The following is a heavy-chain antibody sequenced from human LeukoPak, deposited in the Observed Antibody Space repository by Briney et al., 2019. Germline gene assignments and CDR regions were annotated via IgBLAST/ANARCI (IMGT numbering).Heavy chain of an antibody. Sequence: GGSLRLSCAASGFTFSSYGMHWVRQAPGKGLEWVAFIRYDGSNKYYADSVKGRFTISRDNSKNTLYLQMNSLRAEDTAVYYCAKDLAFLEWSPHDAFDIWGQGTMVTVSS. CDR3: AKDLAFLEWSPHDAFDI. CDR2: IRYDGSNK. D-gene: IGHD3-3*01. J-gene: IGHJ3*02. CDR1: GFTFSSYG. V-gene: IGHV3-30*02.